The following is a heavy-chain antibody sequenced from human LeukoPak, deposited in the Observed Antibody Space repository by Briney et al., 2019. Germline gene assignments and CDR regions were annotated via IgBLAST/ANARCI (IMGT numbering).Heavy chain of an antibody. J-gene: IGHJ4*02. CDR1: GFTFSIYA. CDR3: VRGVGVSRFNYLDS. Sequence: GGSLRLSCAASGFTFSIYAMSWVRQAPGKGLEWVAVIWYDASNKYYADSVKGRFTISRDNSKNTLYLQMNSLRDDDTAVYYCVRGVGVSRFNYLDSWGQGTLVIVSS. CDR2: IWYDASNK. V-gene: IGHV3-33*08. D-gene: IGHD6-13*01.